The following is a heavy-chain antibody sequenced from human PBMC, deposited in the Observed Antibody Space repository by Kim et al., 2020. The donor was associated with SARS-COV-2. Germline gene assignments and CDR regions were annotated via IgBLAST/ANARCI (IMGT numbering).Heavy chain of an antibody. CDR2: INPNSGGT. CDR3: ARVEDSSGYDPTGYYGMDV. CDR1: GYTFTGYY. V-gene: IGHV1-2*02. J-gene: IGHJ6*02. Sequence: ASVKVSCKASGYTFTGYYMHWVRQAPGQGLEWMGWINPNSGGTNYAQKFQGRVTMTRDTSISTAYMELSRLRSDDTAVYYCARVEDSSGYDPTGYYGMDVWGQGTTVTVSS. D-gene: IGHD3-22*01.